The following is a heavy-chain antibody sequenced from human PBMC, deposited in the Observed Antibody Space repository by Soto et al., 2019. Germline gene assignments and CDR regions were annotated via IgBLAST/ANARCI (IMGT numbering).Heavy chain of an antibody. CDR1: GFTFSSYS. V-gene: IGHV3-48*01. CDR3: ARDLLWAFDI. Sequence: EVQLVESGGGLVQPGGSLRLSCAASGFTFSSYSMNWVRQAPGKGLEWISYITSSSDIVQYAASVKGRFTISRDNAKSSLYLQMNSLRAEDTAVYYCARDLLWAFDIWGRGTMVTVSS. CDR2: ITSSSDIV. J-gene: IGHJ3*02.